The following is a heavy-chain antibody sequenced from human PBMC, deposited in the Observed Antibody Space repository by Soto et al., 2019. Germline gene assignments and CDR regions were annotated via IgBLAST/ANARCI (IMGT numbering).Heavy chain of an antibody. J-gene: IGHJ4*02. D-gene: IGHD3-22*01. CDR3: ARYIRENCTGYYADFAY. Sequence: QVQLVESGGGVVQPGRSLRLSCAASGFTFSSYGMHWVRQAPGKGLEWVAVIYYDGSNKYYADSVKGRFTISRDNSSDNLYQNMYSLRPNATTASYCARYIRENCTGYYADFAYWGQGTLVTVSS. V-gene: IGHV3-33*01. CDR1: GFTFSSYG. CDR2: IYYDGSNK.